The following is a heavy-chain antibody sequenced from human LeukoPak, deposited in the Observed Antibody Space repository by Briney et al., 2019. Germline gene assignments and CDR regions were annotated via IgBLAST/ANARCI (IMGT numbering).Heavy chain of an antibody. D-gene: IGHD3-22*01. J-gene: IGHJ5*02. CDR1: GGTFSSYA. CDR2: INPSGGST. CDR3: AREDYYDSSYRQNWFDP. Sequence: GSSVKVSCKASGGTFSSYAISWVRQAPGQGLEWMGIINPSGGSTSYAQKFQGRVTMTRDTSTSTVYMELSSLRSEDTAVYYCAREDYYDSSYRQNWFDPWGQGTLVTVSS. V-gene: IGHV1-46*01.